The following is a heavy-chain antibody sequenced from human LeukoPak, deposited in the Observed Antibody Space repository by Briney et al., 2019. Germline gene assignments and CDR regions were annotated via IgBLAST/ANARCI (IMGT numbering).Heavy chain of an antibody. CDR2: ISSSSGHI. V-gene: IGHV3-21*01. Sequence: TGGSLRLSCAASGFTFSSYNMNWVRQPPGKGLAWVSSISSSSGHIHYADSVKGRFTISRDNANNSLYLQMNSLRDEDTAVYYCARDPGTVADPYFDYWGQGSLVTVSS. CDR1: GFTFSSYN. J-gene: IGHJ4*02. D-gene: IGHD6-19*01. CDR3: ARDPGTVADPYFDY.